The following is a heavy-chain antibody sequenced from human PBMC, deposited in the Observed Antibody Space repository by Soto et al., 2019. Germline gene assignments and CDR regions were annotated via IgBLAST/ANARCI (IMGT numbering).Heavy chain of an antibody. D-gene: IGHD5-12*01. V-gene: IGHV4-31*03. CDR2: IYYSGST. Sequence: PSETLSLTCTVSGGSISSGGYYWSWIRQHPGKGLEWIGYIYYSGSTYYNPSLKSRVTISVDTSKNQFSLYLQMNSLKVEDTALYYCARGDRVADSWGPGTLVTV. CDR3: ARGDRVADS. J-gene: IGHJ4*02. CDR1: GGSISSGGYY.